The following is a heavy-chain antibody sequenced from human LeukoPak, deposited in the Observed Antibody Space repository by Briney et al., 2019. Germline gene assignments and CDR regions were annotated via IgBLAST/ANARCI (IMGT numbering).Heavy chain of an antibody. D-gene: IGHD4-11*01. J-gene: IGHJ4*02. CDR2: ISYDGSNN. CDR1: GFTFSSYG. CDR3: AKVGLTVTTILDYFDY. V-gene: IGHV3-30*18. Sequence: GGSLRLSCAASGFTFSSYGMHWVRQAPGKGLVWGAVISYDGSNNYYADYVKGRFTISRDNSKNTLFLQMNSLRAEDTAVYYCAKVGLTVTTILDYFDYWGRGTLVTVSS.